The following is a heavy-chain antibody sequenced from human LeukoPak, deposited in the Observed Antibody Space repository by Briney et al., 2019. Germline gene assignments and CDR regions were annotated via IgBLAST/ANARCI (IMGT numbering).Heavy chain of an antibody. CDR2: ISGSGGST. J-gene: IGHJ4*02. D-gene: IGHD1-1*01. CDR1: GFTFSSYV. CDR3: AKDSRPNENFDY. V-gene: IGHV3-23*01. Sequence: GGSLRLSCAVSGFTFSSYVMSWVRQAPGKGLEWVSAISGSGGSTYYADSVKGRFTISRDNSKNTLYLQMNSLRAEDTAVYYCAKDSRPNENFDYWGQGTLVTVSS.